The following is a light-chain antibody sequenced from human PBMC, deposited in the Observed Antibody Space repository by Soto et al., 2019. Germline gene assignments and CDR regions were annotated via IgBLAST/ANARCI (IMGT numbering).Light chain of an antibody. J-gene: IGKJ5*01. CDR3: QQHYSTPLA. CDR2: WAS. CDR1: QSVLYSSNSKNY. Sequence: DIVMTQSPDSLAVSLGERATINCKSSQSVLYSSNSKNYLAWYQQKAGQPPKLLIYWASTRESGVPDRFSGSGSGTDFTLTISSLQAEDVAVYCCQQHYSTPLAFGQGTRLEIK. V-gene: IGKV4-1*01.